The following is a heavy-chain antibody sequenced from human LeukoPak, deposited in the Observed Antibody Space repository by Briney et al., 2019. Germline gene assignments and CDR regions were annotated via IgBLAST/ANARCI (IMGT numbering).Heavy chain of an antibody. CDR1: GGSFSGYY. CDR2: INHSGRT. CDR3: ARGRRVLSYSSGWVQDY. V-gene: IGHV4-34*01. Sequence: SETLSLTCAVYGGSFSGYYWSWIRQPPGKGLEWMGEINHSGRTNYNPSLESRVTISVDTSKNQFSLKLSSVTAADTAVYYCARGRRVLSYSSGWVQDYWGQGTLVTVSS. D-gene: IGHD6-19*01. J-gene: IGHJ4*02.